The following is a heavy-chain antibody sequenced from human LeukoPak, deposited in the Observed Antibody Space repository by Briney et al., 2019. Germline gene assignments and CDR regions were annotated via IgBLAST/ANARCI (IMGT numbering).Heavy chain of an antibody. J-gene: IGHJ4*02. CDR2: TQHSGSS. D-gene: IGHD2-21*01. CDR3: ARHHYFALAY. CDR1: GDSVSYDNW. V-gene: IGHV4-4*02. Sequence: PSRTLALTCAVSGDSVSYDNWWSWVRQPPGKELEWIGETQHSGSSNYNPSLKSRVTVSVDKSKNQVSLSLTSVTAADTAVYYCARHHYFALAYWGQGTLVTVSS.